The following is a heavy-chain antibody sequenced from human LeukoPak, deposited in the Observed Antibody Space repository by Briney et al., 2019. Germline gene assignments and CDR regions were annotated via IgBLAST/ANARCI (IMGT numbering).Heavy chain of an antibody. D-gene: IGHD4-17*01. Sequence: GGSLRLSCAASGFTFDSYTMKWVRQAPGKGLEWVSSISSSSTHIHYADSVKGRFTTSRDNAKNSLYLQMNSLRAEDTAVYYCVRDYGGYSPWGQGTLVTVSS. CDR3: VRDYGGYSP. CDR1: GFTFDSYT. CDR2: ISSSSTHI. J-gene: IGHJ5*02. V-gene: IGHV3-21*01.